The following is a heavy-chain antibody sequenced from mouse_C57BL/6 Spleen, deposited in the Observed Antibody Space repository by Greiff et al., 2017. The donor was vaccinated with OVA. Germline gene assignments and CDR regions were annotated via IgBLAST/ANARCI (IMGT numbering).Heavy chain of an antibody. V-gene: IGHV14-3*01. Sequence: VQLQQSVAELVRPGASVKLSCTASGFTIKNTYMHWVKQRPEQGLEWIGRIDPANGNTKYAPKFQGKATITADTSANTAYLQLSSLTSEDTAIYYCARSNYYGSSHYFDYWGQGTTRTVSS. CDR2: IDPANGNT. D-gene: IGHD1-1*01. CDR1: GFTIKNTY. CDR3: ARSNYYGSSHYFDY. J-gene: IGHJ2*01.